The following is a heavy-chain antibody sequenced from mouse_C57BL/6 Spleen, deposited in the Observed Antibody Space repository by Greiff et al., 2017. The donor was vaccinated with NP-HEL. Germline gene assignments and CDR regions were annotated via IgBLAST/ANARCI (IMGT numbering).Heavy chain of an antibody. D-gene: IGHD2-3*01. J-gene: IGHJ4*01. Sequence: QVQLQQPGAELVMPGASVKLSCKASGYTFTSYWMHWVKQRPGQGLEWIGEIDPSDSYTNSNQKFKGKSTLTVDKSSSTAYMQLSSLTSEDSAVYYCARKGESISLAMDYWGQGTSVTVSS. CDR1: GYTFTSYW. CDR2: IDPSDSYT. V-gene: IGHV1-69*01. CDR3: ARKGESISLAMDY.